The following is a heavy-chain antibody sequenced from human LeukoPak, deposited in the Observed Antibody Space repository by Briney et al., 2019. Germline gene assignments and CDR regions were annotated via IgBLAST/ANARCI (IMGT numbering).Heavy chain of an antibody. Sequence: PGGSLRLSCAASGFTFSSYEMNWVRQAPGKGLEWVSYISSSGSTIYYEDSVKGRFTISRDNSKNTLLLQVNSLRAEDTAVYYCARDLTGWGESSGYSDYWGQGTLVTVSS. CDR2: ISSSGSTI. CDR3: ARDLTGWGESSGYSDY. D-gene: IGHD3-22*01. J-gene: IGHJ4*02. V-gene: IGHV3-48*03. CDR1: GFTFSSYE.